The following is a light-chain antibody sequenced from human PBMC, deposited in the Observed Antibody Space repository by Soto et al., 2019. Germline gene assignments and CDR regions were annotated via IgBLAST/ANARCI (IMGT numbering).Light chain of an antibody. J-gene: IGLJ3*02. V-gene: IGLV2-14*01. CDR1: SSDIGGYNY. CDR3: SSYTTSSTLV. CDR2: DVS. Sequence: QLVLTQPASVSGSPGQSITISCTGTSSDIGGYNYVSWYQQHPGKAPKLIIYDVSNRPSGVSNRFSGSKSGNTASLTISGLQAEDEADYSCSSYTTSSTLVFGGGTKLTVL.